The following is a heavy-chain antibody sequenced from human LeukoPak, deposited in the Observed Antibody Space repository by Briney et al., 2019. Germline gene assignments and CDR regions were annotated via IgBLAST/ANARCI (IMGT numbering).Heavy chain of an antibody. CDR3: ARLRITMVRGVTSRNYYYTDV. CDR2: IYTSGST. CDR1: GGSISSGSYY. J-gene: IGHJ6*03. V-gene: IGHV4-61*02. Sequence: PSQTLSLTCTVSGGSISSGSYYWSWIRQPAGKGLEWIGRIYTSGSTNYKSSLKSRVTMSVDTSKNQFSLKLSSVTAADTAVYYCARLRITMVRGVTSRNYYYTDVWGKGTTVTISS. D-gene: IGHD3-10*01.